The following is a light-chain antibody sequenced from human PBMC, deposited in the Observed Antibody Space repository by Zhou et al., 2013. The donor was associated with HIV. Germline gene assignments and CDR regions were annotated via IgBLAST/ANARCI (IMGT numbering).Light chain of an antibody. CDR1: QSINNW. V-gene: IGKV1-5*03. CDR3: QQSYKIPVT. Sequence: DIQMTQSPSTLSASVGDRVTITCRASQSINNWLAWYQQKPGKAPNLLIYRASTLDSGVPSRFSGSGSGTEFTLTISSLQPEDFATYFCQQSYKIPVTFGQGTKVEVK. CDR2: RAS. J-gene: IGKJ1*01.